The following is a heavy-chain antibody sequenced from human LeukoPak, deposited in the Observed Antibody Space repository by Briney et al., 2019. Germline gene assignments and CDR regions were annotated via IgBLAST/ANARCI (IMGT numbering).Heavy chain of an antibody. CDR1: GGSISNYY. V-gene: IGHV4-59*01. J-gene: IGHJ6*03. CDR2: IYYSGST. D-gene: IGHD3-10*01. CDR3: ARGEEGSGSYFYYHYYMDV. Sequence: PSETLSLTCTVSGGSISNYYWSWIRQPPGKGLEWIGYIYYSGSTNYNPSLKSRVTISVDTSKNQFSLKLSSVTAADTAVYYCARGEEGSGSYFYYHYYMDVWGKGTTVTVSS.